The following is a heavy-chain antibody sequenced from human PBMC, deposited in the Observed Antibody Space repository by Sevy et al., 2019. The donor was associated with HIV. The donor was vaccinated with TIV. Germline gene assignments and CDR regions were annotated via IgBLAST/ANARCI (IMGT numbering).Heavy chain of an antibody. Sequence: GGSLRLSCAASGLSFTGNGMSWVRQAPGKGLEWVAGITSGGATYYADSVKGRFTVSRDNSKNTLYLQLNNLRADDTAVFYCAGGDTPMITDLDYWGQGTLVTVSS. D-gene: IGHD3-16*01. CDR2: ITSGGAT. J-gene: IGHJ4*02. CDR3: AGGDTPMITDLDY. CDR1: GLSFTGNG. V-gene: IGHV3-23*01.